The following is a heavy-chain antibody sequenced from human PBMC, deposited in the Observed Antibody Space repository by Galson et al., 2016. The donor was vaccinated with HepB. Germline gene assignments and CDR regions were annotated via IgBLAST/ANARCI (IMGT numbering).Heavy chain of an antibody. Sequence: SLRLSCAASGFTFSSYDMHWVRQAPGKGLVWVSRVKSDGTSTTYADSVQGRFSTSRDNAKNTAYLQMNSLRAEDTAVYYCTSDYYGSLEYWGQGTLVTVSS. CDR3: TSDYYGSLEY. CDR2: VKSDGTST. CDR1: GFTFSSYD. D-gene: IGHD3-10*01. J-gene: IGHJ4*02. V-gene: IGHV3-74*01.